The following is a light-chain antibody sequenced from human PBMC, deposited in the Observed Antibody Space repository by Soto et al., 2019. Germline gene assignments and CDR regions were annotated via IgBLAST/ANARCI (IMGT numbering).Light chain of an antibody. CDR1: QSILYSPNNKTY. V-gene: IGKV4-1*01. CDR3: QQYLRIPYT. J-gene: IGKJ2*01. CDR2: WAS. Sequence: DIVMTQSPDSLAVSLGERATINCKSSQSILYSPNNKTYLGWLQQKPGQRPKLLIYWASTRESGVPDRFSDSGSETDFTLSVSSLQAEDVAVYYCQQYLRIPYTFGQGTKLEIK.